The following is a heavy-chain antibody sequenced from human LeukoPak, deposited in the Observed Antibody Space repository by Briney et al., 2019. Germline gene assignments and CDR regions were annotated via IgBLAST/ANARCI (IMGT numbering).Heavy chain of an antibody. V-gene: IGHV4-59*08. CDR2: IYYSGST. Sequence: PSETLSLTCTVSGGSISRYYWSWIRQPPGKGLEWIGYIYYSGSTNYNPSLKSRVTISVDTSKNQFSLKLSSVTAADTAVYYCARQRRGYSSGYYHYYGMDVWGQGTTVTVSS. J-gene: IGHJ6*02. CDR1: GGSISRYY. CDR3: ARQRRGYSSGYYHYYGMDV. D-gene: IGHD5-18*01.